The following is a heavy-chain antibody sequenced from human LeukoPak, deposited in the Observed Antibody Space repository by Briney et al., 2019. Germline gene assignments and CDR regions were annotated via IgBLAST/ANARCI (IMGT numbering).Heavy chain of an antibody. CDR1: GYTFTGYY. CDR2: INPNSGGT. CDR3: ARTPTYYYDSSGYYYDY. Sequence: WASVKASCKASGYTFTGYYMHWVRQAPGQGREWMGWINPNSGGTNYAQKFQGRVTMTRDTSISTAYMELSRLRSDDTAVYYCARTPTYYYDSSGYYYDYRGQGTLVTVSS. D-gene: IGHD3-22*01. V-gene: IGHV1-2*02. J-gene: IGHJ4*02.